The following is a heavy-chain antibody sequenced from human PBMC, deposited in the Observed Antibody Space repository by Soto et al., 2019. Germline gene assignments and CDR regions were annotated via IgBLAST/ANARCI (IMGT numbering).Heavy chain of an antibody. CDR3: ARSHDYGAFGSDY. J-gene: IGHJ4*02. D-gene: IGHD4-17*01. CDR2: INSDGSTT. CDR1: GFTFSAYW. Sequence: GGSLRLSCAASGFTFSAYWMHWVRQAPGKGLVWVSRINSDGSTTDYADSVKGRFTISRDNAKNTLYLQTNSLRAEDTAVYYCARSHDYGAFGSDYWGQGILVTVSS. V-gene: IGHV3-74*01.